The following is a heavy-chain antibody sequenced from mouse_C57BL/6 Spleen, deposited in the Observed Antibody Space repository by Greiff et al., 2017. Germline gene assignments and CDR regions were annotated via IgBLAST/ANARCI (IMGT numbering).Heavy chain of an antibody. D-gene: IGHD3-2*02. CDR1: GFTFSDYY. V-gene: IGHV5-12*01. CDR2: ISNGGGST. Sequence: ESGGGLVQPGGSLKLSCAASGFTFSDYYMYWVRQTPEKRLEWVAYISNGGGSTYYPDTVKGRFTISRDNAKNTLYLQMSRLKSEDTAMYYCAVDSSGYVGYWGQGTTLTVSS. CDR3: AVDSSGYVGY. J-gene: IGHJ2*01.